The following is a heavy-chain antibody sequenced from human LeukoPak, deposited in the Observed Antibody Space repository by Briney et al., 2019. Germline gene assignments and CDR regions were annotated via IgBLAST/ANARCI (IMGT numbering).Heavy chain of an antibody. CDR3: ARYSSGWYFDL. Sequence: ASVKVSCKASGYTFTGYYMHWVRQAPGQGLEWMGWINPNSGGTNYAQKFQGRVTMTRDTSISTAYMELTRLRSDDTAGYYCARYSSGWYFDLWGRGTLVTVSS. V-gene: IGHV1-2*02. D-gene: IGHD6-19*01. J-gene: IGHJ2*01. CDR2: INPNSGGT. CDR1: GYTFTGYY.